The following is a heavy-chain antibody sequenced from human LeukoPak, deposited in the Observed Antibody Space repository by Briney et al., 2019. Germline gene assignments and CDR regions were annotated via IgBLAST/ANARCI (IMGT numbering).Heavy chain of an antibody. D-gene: IGHD2-2*01. CDR3: ARRAIYCSWTTCSFDF. CDR2: SGST. Sequence: PSETLSLTCTVSGYSISSGYYWGWIRQPPGKGLEWIGSGSTYYNPSLKSRLTISIDTSKNQFSLKLSSVTAADTAVYFCARRAIYCSWTTCSFDFWGQGTLVTVSS. CDR1: GYSISSGYY. J-gene: IGHJ4*02. V-gene: IGHV4-38-2*02.